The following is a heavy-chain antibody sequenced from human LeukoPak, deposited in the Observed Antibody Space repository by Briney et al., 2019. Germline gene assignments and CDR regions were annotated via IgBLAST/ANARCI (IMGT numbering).Heavy chain of an antibody. CDR2: ISGSGGST. CDR3: AKQLGYCSDGSCYFPY. V-gene: IGHV3-23*01. CDR1: GFTFSSYA. J-gene: IGHJ4*02. Sequence: GGSLRLSCAASGFTFSSYAMSWVRQAPGKGLEWVSVISGSGGSTYYADSVKGRFTISRDNSKNTLYLQMNSLRAEDTAVYYCAKQLGYCSDGSCYFPYWGQGTLVTVSS. D-gene: IGHD2-15*01.